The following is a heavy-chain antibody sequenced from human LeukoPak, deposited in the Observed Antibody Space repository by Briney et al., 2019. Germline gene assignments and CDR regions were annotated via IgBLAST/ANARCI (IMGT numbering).Heavy chain of an antibody. J-gene: IGHJ3*02. D-gene: IGHD5-18*01. CDR2: IKQDGSEK. V-gene: IGHV3-7*03. CDR1: GFTFSSYW. CDR3: AGPIRRGYSYFHRGIDAFDT. Sequence: PGGSLRLSCAASGFTFSSYWMSWVRQAPGKGLEWVANIKQDGSEKYYVDSVKGRFTISRDNAKNSLYLQMNSLRAEDTAVYYCAGPIRRGYSYFHRGIDAFDTWGQGTMVTVSS.